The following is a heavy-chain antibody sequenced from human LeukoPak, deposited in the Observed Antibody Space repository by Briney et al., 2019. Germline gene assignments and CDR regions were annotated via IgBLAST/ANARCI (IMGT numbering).Heavy chain of an antibody. D-gene: IGHD6-19*01. J-gene: IGHJ4*02. V-gene: IGHV4-34*01. Sequence: SETLSLTWAVHGGSFSGYYWSWIRQPPEKGLEWIGEINHSGSTNYNPSLKSRVTISVDTSKNQFSLKLSSVTAADTAVYYCARARGAVAGYFDYWGQETLVTVSS. CDR3: ARARGAVAGYFDY. CDR2: INHSGST. CDR1: GGSFSGYY.